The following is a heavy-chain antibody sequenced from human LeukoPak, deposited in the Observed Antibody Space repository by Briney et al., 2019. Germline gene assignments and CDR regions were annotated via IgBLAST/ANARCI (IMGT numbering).Heavy chain of an antibody. V-gene: IGHV3-74*01. CDR3: AKDLGYGDYLGAFDI. Sequence: SGGSLRLSCAASGFTFSNYWMHWVRQAPGKGLVWVSRINSDGINTSYADSVKGRFTISRDNAKNTLYLQMNSLRAEDTAVYYCAKDLGYGDYLGAFDIWGQGTMVTVSS. CDR2: INSDGINT. D-gene: IGHD4-17*01. J-gene: IGHJ3*02. CDR1: GFTFSNYW.